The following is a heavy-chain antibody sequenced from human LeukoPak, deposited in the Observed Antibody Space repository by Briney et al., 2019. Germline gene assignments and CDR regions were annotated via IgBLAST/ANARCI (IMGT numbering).Heavy chain of an antibody. CDR2: IIPTFGTA. CDR3: ARGGGRYCSSTSCYYYGMDV. J-gene: IGHJ6*04. V-gene: IGHV1-69*01. D-gene: IGHD2-2*01. CDR1: GGTFSSYA. Sequence: SVKVSCKASGGTFSSYAISWVRQAPGQGLEWMGGIIPTFGTANYAQKFQGRVTITADESTSTAYMELSSLRSEDTAVYYCARGGGRYCSSTSCYYYGMDVWGKGTTVTVSS.